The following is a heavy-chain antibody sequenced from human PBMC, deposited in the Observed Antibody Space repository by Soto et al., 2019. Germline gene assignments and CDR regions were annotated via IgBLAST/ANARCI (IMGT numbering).Heavy chain of an antibody. CDR2: ISGYNGKT. CDR1: GYTFTSYG. CDR3: AREGDVPYYYYGMDV. J-gene: IGHJ6*02. V-gene: IGHV1-18*01. Sequence: QVQLVQSGGEVRKPGASVTVSCKASGYTFTSYGISWVRQAPGQGLEWRGWISGYNGKTNYAKKDQDRVTMTTDTTTSTVYLELRSLRFDDTAVNYCAREGDVPYYYYGMDVWGQGTTVTVSS. D-gene: IGHD2-21*02.